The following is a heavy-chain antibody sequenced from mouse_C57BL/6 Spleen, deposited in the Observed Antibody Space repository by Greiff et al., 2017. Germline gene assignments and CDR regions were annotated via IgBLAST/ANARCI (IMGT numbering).Heavy chain of an antibody. CDR3: ARDHWGYYGGAMDY. CDR2: INYDGSST. D-gene: IGHD1-1*01. J-gene: IGHJ4*01. V-gene: IGHV5-16*01. CDR1: GFTFSDYY. Sequence: EVKLVESEGGLVQPGSSMKLSCTASGFTFSDYYMAWVRQVPEKGLEWVANINYDGSSTYYLDSLKSRFIISRDNAKNILYLQMSSLKSEDTATYYCARDHWGYYGGAMDYWGQGTSVTVSS.